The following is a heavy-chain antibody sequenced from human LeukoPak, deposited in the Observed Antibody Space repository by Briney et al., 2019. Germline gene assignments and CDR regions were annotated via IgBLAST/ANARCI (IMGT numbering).Heavy chain of an antibody. CDR2: ISAYNGNT. D-gene: IGHD1-26*01. J-gene: IGHJ4*02. V-gene: IGHV1-18*01. Sequence: ASVNVSCKASGYTFTSYGINWVQQAPGQGLEWMGWISAYNGNTNYAQKLQGRVTMTTDTSTSTAYMELRSLRSDDTAVYYCARDLDQYSGRYGGFGHDFWGQGTLVTVSS. CDR3: ARDLDQYSGRYGGFGHDF. CDR1: GYTFTSYG.